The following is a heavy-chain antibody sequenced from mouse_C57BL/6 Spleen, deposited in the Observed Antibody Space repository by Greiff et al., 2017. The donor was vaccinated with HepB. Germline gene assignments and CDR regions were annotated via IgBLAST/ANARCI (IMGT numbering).Heavy chain of an antibody. V-gene: IGHV3-6*01. D-gene: IGHD2-5*01. CDR2: ISYDGSN. Sequence: EVQLQQSGPGLVKPSQSLSLTCSVTGYSITSGYYWNWIRQFPGNKLEWMGYISYDGSNNYNPSLKNRISITRDTSKNQFFLKLNSVTTEDTATYYSQTGAYYSTFDYWGQGTTLTVSS. J-gene: IGHJ2*01. CDR3: QTGAYYSTFDY. CDR1: GYSITSGYY.